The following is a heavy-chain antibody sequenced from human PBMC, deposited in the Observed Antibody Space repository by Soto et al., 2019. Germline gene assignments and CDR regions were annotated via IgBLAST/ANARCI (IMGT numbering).Heavy chain of an antibody. Sequence: GGSLRLSCAASGFTFSSYAMSWVRQAPGKGLEWVSAISGSGGSTYYADSVKGRFTISRDNSKNTLYLQMNSLRAEDTAVYYCAKDQYSSSWPENTLLNWFEPWGQGTLVTVSS. CDR1: GFTFSSYA. CDR3: AKDQYSSSWPENTLLNWFEP. CDR2: ISGSGGST. V-gene: IGHV3-23*01. D-gene: IGHD6-13*01. J-gene: IGHJ5*02.